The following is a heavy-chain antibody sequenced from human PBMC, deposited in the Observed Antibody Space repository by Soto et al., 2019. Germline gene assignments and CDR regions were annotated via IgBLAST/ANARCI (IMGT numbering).Heavy chain of an antibody. J-gene: IGHJ5*02. D-gene: IGHD2-21*01. V-gene: IGHV1-69*04. CDR3: ARDLGRRAAVVGNWFDP. CDR2: IIPILGIA. CDR1: GGTFSSYT. Sequence: GASVKVSCKASGGTFSSYTISWVRQAPGQGLEWMGRIIPILGIANYAQKFQGRVTITADKSTSTAYMELSSLRSEDTAVYYCARDLGRRAAVVGNWFDPWGQGTLVTVSS.